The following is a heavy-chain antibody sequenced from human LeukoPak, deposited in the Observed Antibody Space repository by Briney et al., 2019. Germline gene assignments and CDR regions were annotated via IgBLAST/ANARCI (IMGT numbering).Heavy chain of an antibody. Sequence: PSETLSLTCTVSGASISPFYWNWIRQPAGKGLEWIGRLYPSGSSDYNPSLKSRVTMSVDTSKNQFSLKVTSVTAADTAIYYCARDLLGSLYFDYRGQGILVTVSS. D-gene: IGHD3-16*01. CDR2: LYPSGSS. CDR3: ARDLLGSLYFDY. V-gene: IGHV4-4*07. CDR1: GASISPFY. J-gene: IGHJ4*02.